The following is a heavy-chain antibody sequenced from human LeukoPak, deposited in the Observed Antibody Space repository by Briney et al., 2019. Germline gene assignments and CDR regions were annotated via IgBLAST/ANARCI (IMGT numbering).Heavy chain of an antibody. J-gene: IGHJ6*02. D-gene: IGHD3-22*01. CDR2: INPNSGGT. V-gene: IGHV1-2*02. Sequence: ASVKVSCRASGYNFIDYHVHWVRQAPGQGLEWMGWINPNSGGTNYAQKFQGRVTMTRDTSISTAYMELSRLRSDDAAVYYCARDSFRITMIVVVPGYYGMDVWGQGTTVTVSS. CDR1: GYNFIDYH. CDR3: ARDSFRITMIVVVPGYYGMDV.